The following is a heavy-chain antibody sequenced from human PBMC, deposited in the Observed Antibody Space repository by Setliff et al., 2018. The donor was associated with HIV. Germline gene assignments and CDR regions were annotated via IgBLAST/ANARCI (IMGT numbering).Heavy chain of an antibody. D-gene: IGHD3-16*01. V-gene: IGHV1-18*01. CDR3: AREGLLGI. J-gene: IGHJ3*02. CDR2: ISGNNGNR. Sequence: ASVKVSCKASGYTFSSYGFSWVRQAPGQGLEWMGWISGNNGNRNYAQRLQGSVTMTTDTSTSTAYMELRSLRSDDTAVYYCAREGLLGIWGQGTMVTVS. CDR1: GYTFSSYG.